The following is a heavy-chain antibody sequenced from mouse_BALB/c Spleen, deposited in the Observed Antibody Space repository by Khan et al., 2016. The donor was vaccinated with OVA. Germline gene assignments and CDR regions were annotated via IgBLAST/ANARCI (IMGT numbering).Heavy chain of an antibody. Sequence: VQLKQSGPELVKPGASVKMSCKASGYTFTSYVMHWVKQKPGLGLEWIGYIYPFNDDTKYNEKFKGKATLTSDKSSSTAYMELNSLTSEDSAVYYCAPVGNYYVSFAYWGQGTLVTVSA. CDR1: GYTFTSYV. CDR2: IYPFNDDT. J-gene: IGHJ3*01. CDR3: APVGNYYVSFAY. D-gene: IGHD1-1*01. V-gene: IGHV1S136*01.